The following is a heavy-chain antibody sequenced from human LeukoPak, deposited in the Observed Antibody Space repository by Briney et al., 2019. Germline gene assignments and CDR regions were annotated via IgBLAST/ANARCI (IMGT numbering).Heavy chain of an antibody. D-gene: IGHD4-11*01. CDR1: GFTVSSNY. CDR3: AREREEEYSNYYYYYYMDV. Sequence: PGGSLRLSCAASGFTVSSNYTSWVRQAPGKGLEWVSVIYSGGSTYYAGSVKGRFTISRDNSKNTLYLQMNSLRAEDTAVYFCAREREEEYSNYYYYYYMDVWGKGPRSPSP. V-gene: IGHV3-53*01. J-gene: IGHJ6*03. CDR2: IYSGGST.